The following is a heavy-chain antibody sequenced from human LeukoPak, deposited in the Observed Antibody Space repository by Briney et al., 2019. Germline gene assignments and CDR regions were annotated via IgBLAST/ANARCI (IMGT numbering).Heavy chain of an antibody. V-gene: IGHV3-7*01. CDR1: GFTFSRHW. J-gene: IGHJ4*02. Sequence: GGSLRLSCAASGFTFSRHWMSWVRQPPGKGLQWVAIIKQDGSEKYYMDSVKGRFTISRDNAKNSLFLQMHSLRAEDTAVYYCARVGAVAGTVLDYWGQGTLVTVSS. CDR2: IKQDGSEK. CDR3: ARVGAVAGTVLDY. D-gene: IGHD6-19*01.